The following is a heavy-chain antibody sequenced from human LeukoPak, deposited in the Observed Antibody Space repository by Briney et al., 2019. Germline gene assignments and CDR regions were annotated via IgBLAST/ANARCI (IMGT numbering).Heavy chain of an antibody. CDR3: ARVLGGYHYYGVDV. Sequence: SETLSLTCTVSSDSITSYYWSWIRRPPGKGLEWIGDIFHSGSTNYNPSLKSRVIISMDTSKDQFSLKLTSVTAADTAVYYCARVLGGYHYYGVDVWGQGTTVTVSS. D-gene: IGHD2-15*01. CDR1: SDSITSYY. CDR2: IFHSGST. V-gene: IGHV4-59*01. J-gene: IGHJ6*02.